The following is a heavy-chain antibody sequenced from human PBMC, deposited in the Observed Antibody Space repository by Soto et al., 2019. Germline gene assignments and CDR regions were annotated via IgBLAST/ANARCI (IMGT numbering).Heavy chain of an antibody. Sequence: SETLSLTCAAYGGSFSGYYWSWIRQPPGKGLEWIGEINHSGSTNYNPSLKSRVTISVDTSKNQFSLKLSSVTAADTAVYYCARVTYYYDSSGSRVRVPHYYYGMDVWGQGTTVTVAS. CDR1: GGSFSGYY. CDR2: INHSGST. D-gene: IGHD3-22*01. J-gene: IGHJ6*02. CDR3: ARVTYYYDSSGSRVRVPHYYYGMDV. V-gene: IGHV4-34*01.